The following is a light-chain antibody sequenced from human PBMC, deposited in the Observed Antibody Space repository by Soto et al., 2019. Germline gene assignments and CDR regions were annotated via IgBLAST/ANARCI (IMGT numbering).Light chain of an antibody. CDR1: SGDITDNKY. CDR2: EIN. V-gene: IGLV2-8*01. J-gene: IGLJ1*01. Sequence: QSALTQPPSASGSPGQTVTISCTGTSGDITDNKYVSWFQQHPGKAPKLLIYEINKRPSGVPHRFSGSKSGNTASLTVSGLQADDEADYYCNSYVGSNNYVFGTGTKLTVL. CDR3: NSYVGSNNYV.